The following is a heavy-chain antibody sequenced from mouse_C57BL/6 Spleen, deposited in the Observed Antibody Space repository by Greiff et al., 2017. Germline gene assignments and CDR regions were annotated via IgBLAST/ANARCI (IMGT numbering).Heavy chain of an antibody. CDR3: ARKDYYGSSYHYAMDY. Sequence: VQLQQPGAELVKPGASVKLSCKASGYTFTSYWMHWVKQRPGQGLEWIGMIHPNSGSTNYNEKFKSKATLTVDKSSSTAYMQLSSLTSEDSAVYYCARKDYYGSSYHYAMDYWGQGTSVTVSS. CDR1: GYTFTSYW. J-gene: IGHJ4*01. V-gene: IGHV1-64*01. D-gene: IGHD1-1*01. CDR2: IHPNSGST.